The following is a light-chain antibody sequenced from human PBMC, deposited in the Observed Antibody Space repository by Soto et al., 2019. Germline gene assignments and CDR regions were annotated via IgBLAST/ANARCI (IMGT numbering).Light chain of an antibody. CDR3: QQYGSSPLT. CDR2: GAS. J-gene: IGKJ4*01. CDR1: QSVSSSS. V-gene: IGKV3-20*01. Sequence: EIVLTQSPGTLSLSPGERATLSCRASQSVSSSSLAWYQQKPGQAPRLLIYGASSRATGIPDRISGSGSGTDFTLSISRLEPEDFAVYYCQQYGSSPLTFGGGTKVEIK.